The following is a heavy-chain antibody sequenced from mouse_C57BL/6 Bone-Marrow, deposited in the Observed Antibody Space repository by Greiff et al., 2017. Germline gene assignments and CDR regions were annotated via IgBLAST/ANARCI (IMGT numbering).Heavy chain of an antibody. CDR3: AEIYYYGSRDYFDY. J-gene: IGHJ2*01. CDR2: IYPGDGDT. Sequence: LVESGPELVKPGASVKISCKASGYAFSSSWMNWVKQRPGKGLEWIGRIYPGDGDTNYNGKFKGKATLTADKSSSTAYMQLSSLTSEDSAVYFCAEIYYYGSRDYFDYWGQGTTLTVSS. D-gene: IGHD1-1*01. CDR1: GYAFSSSW. V-gene: IGHV1-82*01.